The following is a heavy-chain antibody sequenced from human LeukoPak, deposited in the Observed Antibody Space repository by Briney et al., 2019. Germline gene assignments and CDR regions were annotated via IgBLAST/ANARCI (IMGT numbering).Heavy chain of an antibody. J-gene: IGHJ3*02. CDR3: ARVLRYFDWTVRGNAFDI. CDR2: ISSSSSYT. Sequence: PGGSLRLSCAASGFTFSDYYMSWIRQAPGKGLEWVSYISSSSSYTNYADSVKGRFTISRDNAKNSLYLQMNSLRAEDTAVYYCARVLRYFDWTVRGNAFDIWGQGTMVTVSS. CDR1: GFTFSDYY. V-gene: IGHV3-11*06. D-gene: IGHD3-9*01.